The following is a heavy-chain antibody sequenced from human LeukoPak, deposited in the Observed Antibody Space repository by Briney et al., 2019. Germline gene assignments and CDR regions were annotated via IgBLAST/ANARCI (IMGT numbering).Heavy chain of an antibody. CDR2: ISGSGKT. Sequence: GGSLRLSCAASGFSFSTYALSWVRQAPGQGLEWVSAISGSGKTYYPDSVKGRFTISRDNSKNTLFLQMNGLRAEDTAVYYCAKERDAKGYFDYWGQGTLVTVSS. CDR3: AKERDAKGYFDY. CDR1: GFSFSTYA. J-gene: IGHJ4*02. V-gene: IGHV3-23*01.